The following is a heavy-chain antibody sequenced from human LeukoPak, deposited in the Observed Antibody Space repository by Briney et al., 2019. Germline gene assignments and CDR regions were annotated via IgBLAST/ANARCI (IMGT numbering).Heavy chain of an antibody. J-gene: IGHJ6*02. CDR2: IYPGDSDT. D-gene: IGHD3/OR15-3a*01. CDR1: GYSFTSYW. CDR3: ATQSLGLEISYGMDV. V-gene: IGHV5-51*01. Sequence: KFGESLKISCKGSGYSFTSYWIGWVRQMPGKGLEWMGIIYPGDSDTRYSPSFQGQVTISADKSISTAYLQWSSLKASDTAMYYCATQSLGLEISYGMDVWGQGTTVTVSS.